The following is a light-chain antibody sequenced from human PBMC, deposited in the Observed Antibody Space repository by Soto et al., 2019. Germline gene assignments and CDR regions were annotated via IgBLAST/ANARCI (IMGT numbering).Light chain of an antibody. Sequence: DIVMTQSPATLSVSPGESATLSCRASQSVSSNLAWYQQKPGQSPRLLIYATSTRATGIQARFSGCGSGTEFTLTIRSLQSEDFAVYYCNQYNFWPTFGQGTKVDIK. CDR1: QSVSSN. CDR3: NQYNFWPT. CDR2: ATS. J-gene: IGKJ1*01. V-gene: IGKV3D-15*01.